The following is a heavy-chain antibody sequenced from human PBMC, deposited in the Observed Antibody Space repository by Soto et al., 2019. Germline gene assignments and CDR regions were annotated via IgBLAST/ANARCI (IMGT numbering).Heavy chain of an antibody. Sequence: ASVKVSCKASGYTFTSYGISWVRQAPGQGLERMGWISAYNGNTNYAQKLQGRVTMTTDTSTSTAYMELRSLRSDDTAVYYCARAAYYYESSGYYPGDYWGQGTLVTVSS. CDR3: ARAAYYYESSGYYPGDY. CDR2: ISAYNGNT. D-gene: IGHD3-22*01. CDR1: GYTFTSYG. V-gene: IGHV1-18*01. J-gene: IGHJ4*02.